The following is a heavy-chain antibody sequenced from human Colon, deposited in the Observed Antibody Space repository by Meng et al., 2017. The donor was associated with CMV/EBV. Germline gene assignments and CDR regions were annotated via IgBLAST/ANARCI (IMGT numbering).Heavy chain of an antibody. CDR1: GYIFRDYG. V-gene: IGHV1-18*01. D-gene: IGHD3-3*01. CDR2: ISAYNGDT. J-gene: IGHJ4*02. Sequence: KASGYIFRDYGFSWVRQAPGQGLEWMGWISAYNGDTVYVKNFQDRVIMTTDTSTTTAYVELTNLTSDDTAVYYCARSGHYSPVDFDYWGQGTLVTVSS. CDR3: ARSGHYSPVDFDY.